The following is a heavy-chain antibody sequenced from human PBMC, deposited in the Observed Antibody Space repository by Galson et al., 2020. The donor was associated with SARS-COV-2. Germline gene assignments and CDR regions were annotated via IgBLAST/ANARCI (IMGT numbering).Heavy chain of an antibody. J-gene: IGHJ6*02. CDR1: GGSFSGYY. CDR3: ARANRYCSGGSCYRNYGMDV. D-gene: IGHD2-15*01. CDR2: INHSGST. V-gene: IGHV4-34*01. Sequence: SETLSLTCAVYGGSFSGYYWSWIRQPPGKGLEWIGEINHSGSTNYNPSLKSRVTISVDTSKNQFSLKLSSVTAADTAVYYCARANRYCSGGSCYRNYGMDVWGQGTTVTVSS.